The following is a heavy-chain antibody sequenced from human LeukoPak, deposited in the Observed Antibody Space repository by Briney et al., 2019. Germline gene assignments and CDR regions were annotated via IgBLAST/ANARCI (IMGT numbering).Heavy chain of an antibody. D-gene: IGHD6-13*01. CDR2: IYYSGST. J-gene: IGHJ4*02. V-gene: IGHV4-59*01. CDR1: GGSISSYY. CDR3: ARGDSSSWYVSDYFDY. Sequence: SETLSLTCTVSGGSISSYYWSWIRQPPWKGLEWIGYIYYSGSTNYNPSLKSRVTISVDTSKNQFSLKLSSVTAADTAVYYCARGDSSSWYVSDYFDYWGQGTLVTVSS.